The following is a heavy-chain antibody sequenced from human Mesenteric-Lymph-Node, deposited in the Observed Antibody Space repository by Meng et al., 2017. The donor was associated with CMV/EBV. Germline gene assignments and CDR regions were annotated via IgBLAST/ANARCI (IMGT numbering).Heavy chain of an antibody. CDR1: GFTLSTYS. CDR2: ISTGSRSYI. J-gene: IGHJ6*02. D-gene: IGHD3-3*01. CDR3: ARDRYDFPQIGLYGMNV. Sequence: GESLKISCAASGFTLSTYSMNWVRQAPGKGLEWVSSISTGSRSYIYYADSLKGRFTISRDNARSTVYLQMNSLRGEDTAVYYCARDRYDFPQIGLYGMNVWGQGTTVTVSS. V-gene: IGHV3-21*06.